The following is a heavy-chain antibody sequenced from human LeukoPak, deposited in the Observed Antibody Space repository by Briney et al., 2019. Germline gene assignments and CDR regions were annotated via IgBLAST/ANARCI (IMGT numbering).Heavy chain of an antibody. D-gene: IGHD2-2*01. J-gene: IGHJ6*03. CDR2: IYYSGST. V-gene: IGHV4-4*07. Sequence: SETLSLTCTVSGGSISSYYWSWIRQPAGKGLEWIGSIYYSGSTYYNPSLKSRVTISVDTSKNQFSLKLSSVTAADTAVYYCARERCSSTSCYLYYYYYYMDVWGKGTTVTVSS. CDR3: ARERCSSTSCYLYYYYYYMDV. CDR1: GGSISSYY.